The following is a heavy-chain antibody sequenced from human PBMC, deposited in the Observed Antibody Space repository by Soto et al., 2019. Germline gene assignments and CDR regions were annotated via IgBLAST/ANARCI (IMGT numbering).Heavy chain of an antibody. V-gene: IGHV4-34*01. CDR1: GGSFSGYY. Sequence: QVQLQQWGAGLLKPSETLSLTCAVYGGSFSGYYWSWIRQPPGKGLEWIGEINHSGSTNYNPSRKSRVTLSVVTSNNQFALGLSSVTAAATAVYYCARVGIVATINYYALYMDVWAKGSTGTVSS. CDR3: ARVGIVATINYYALYMDV. CDR2: INHSGST. D-gene: IGHD5-12*01. J-gene: IGHJ6*03.